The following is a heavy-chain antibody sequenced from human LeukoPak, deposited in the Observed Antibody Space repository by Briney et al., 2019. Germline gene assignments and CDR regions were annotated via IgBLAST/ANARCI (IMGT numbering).Heavy chain of an antibody. CDR1: GGSVSNYY. D-gene: IGHD3-22*01. CDR2: VYYTGST. J-gene: IGHJ4*02. Sequence: SETLSLTCSVSGGSVSNYYWSWIRQPPGKGLEWIGYVYYTGSTNYNPSLKSRVTMFEDKSKNQFSLRLYSVTVADTAVYFCARATPWLLPGYWGQGTLVTVSS. CDR3: ARATPWLLPGY. V-gene: IGHV4-59*08.